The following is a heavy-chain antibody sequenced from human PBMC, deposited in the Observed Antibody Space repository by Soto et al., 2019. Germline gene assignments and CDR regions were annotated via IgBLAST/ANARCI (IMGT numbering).Heavy chain of an antibody. CDR3: ARGSSGSDY. Sequence: EVQLVESGGGLVQPGGSLRLSCAASGFIFGTYSMNWVRQAPGKGLEWISYISTTSAPIYYADSVKGRFTISRDNVHNSLYLQMNSLRDDDTAVYYCARGSSGSDYWGQGTLVTVSS. CDR1: GFIFGTYS. V-gene: IGHV3-48*02. CDR2: ISTTSAPI. D-gene: IGHD3-22*01. J-gene: IGHJ4*02.